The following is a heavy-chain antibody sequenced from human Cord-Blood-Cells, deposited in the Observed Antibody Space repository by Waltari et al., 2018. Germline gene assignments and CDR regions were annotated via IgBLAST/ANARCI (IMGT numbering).Heavy chain of an antibody. D-gene: IGHD6-6*01. J-gene: IGHJ1*01. CDR1: GGSFSGYH. Sequence: QVQLQQWGAGLLTPSEHLSLTCAVYGGSFSGYHWSWTRQPPGQGLEWIGEINHSVSTNYHPSLKSSVTISLDTSKNQFSLKLSSVTAADTAVYYCAGEPNSSSSYVQHWGQGTLVTVSS. V-gene: IGHV4-34*01. CDR2: INHSVST. CDR3: AGEPNSSSSYVQH.